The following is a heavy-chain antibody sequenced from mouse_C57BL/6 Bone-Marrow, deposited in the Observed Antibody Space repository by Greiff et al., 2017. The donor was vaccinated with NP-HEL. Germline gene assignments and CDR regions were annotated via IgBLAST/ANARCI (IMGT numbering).Heavy chain of an antibody. J-gene: IGHJ2*01. Sequence: EVQLQQSGPVLVKPGASVKMSCKASGYTFTDYYMNWVKQSHGKSLEWIGVINPYNGGTSYNQKFKGKATLTVDKSSSTAYMERNSLTSEDSAVYYCALDYYGSLYYFDYWGQGTTLTVSS. V-gene: IGHV1-19*01. CDR3: ALDYYGSLYYFDY. CDR2: INPYNGGT. D-gene: IGHD1-1*01. CDR1: GYTFTDYY.